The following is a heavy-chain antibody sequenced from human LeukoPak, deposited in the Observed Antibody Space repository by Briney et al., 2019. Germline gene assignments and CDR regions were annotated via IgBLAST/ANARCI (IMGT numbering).Heavy chain of an antibody. CDR3: ARLPTGFPNWFDP. Sequence: PSETLSLTCTVSGGSITSSGHCWGWIRQPPGKGLEWIGNTHSNGNTYYNPSLKSRVTISEDTSKNQFSLNLRSVTAADTAVYYCARLPTGFPNWFDPWGQGTLVTVSS. D-gene: IGHD4-17*01. CDR2: THSNGNT. J-gene: IGHJ5*02. V-gene: IGHV4-39*01. CDR1: GGSITSSGHC.